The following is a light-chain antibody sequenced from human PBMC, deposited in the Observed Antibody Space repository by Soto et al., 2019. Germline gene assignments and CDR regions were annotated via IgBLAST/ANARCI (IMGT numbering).Light chain of an antibody. Sequence: EILLTQSPATLSLSPGERATLSCRASQSVSSYLAWYQQKPGQAPRLLIYDASNRATGIPARFSGSGSGTDFTLTISSLEPEDFAVYYCQQRSNWTFGQGTKVDIK. V-gene: IGKV3-11*01. J-gene: IGKJ1*01. CDR3: QQRSNWT. CDR2: DAS. CDR1: QSVSSY.